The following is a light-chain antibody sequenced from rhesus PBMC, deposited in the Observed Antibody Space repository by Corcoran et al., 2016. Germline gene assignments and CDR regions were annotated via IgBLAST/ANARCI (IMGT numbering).Light chain of an antibody. CDR1: NIGSKN. V-gene: IGLV3-25*02. J-gene: IGLJ1*01. Sequence: YEVTQPPSVSADSGQTARLTCGGDNIGSKNVHWYQQRPPQAPVLVIYGDRKRPSGIPERFSGSNSGNTATLTINRVEAGEEADYYCQVWDTASYIFGTGTRLTVL. CDR2: GDR. CDR3: QVWDTASYI.